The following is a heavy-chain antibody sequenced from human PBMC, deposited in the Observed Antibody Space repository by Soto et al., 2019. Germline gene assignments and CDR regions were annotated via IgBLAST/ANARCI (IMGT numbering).Heavy chain of an antibody. CDR2: IYHSGST. Sequence: SETLSLTCAVSGGSISSGGYSWSWIRQPPGKGLEWIGYIYHSGSTYYNPSLKSRVTISVYRSKNQFSLKLSSVTAADTAVYYCARHYAVVLYHFDYWGLGTLVTVSP. CDR1: GGSISSGGYS. V-gene: IGHV4-30-2*01. CDR3: ARHYAVVLYHFDY. J-gene: IGHJ4*02. D-gene: IGHD2-15*01.